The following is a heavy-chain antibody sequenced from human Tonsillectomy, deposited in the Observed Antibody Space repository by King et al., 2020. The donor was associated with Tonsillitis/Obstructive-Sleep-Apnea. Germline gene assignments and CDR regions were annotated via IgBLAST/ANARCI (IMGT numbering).Heavy chain of an antibody. D-gene: IGHD2-15*01. J-gene: IGHJ4*02. CDR1: GGSISSSSYY. Sequence: LQLQESGPGLVKPSETLSLTCTVSGGSISSSSYYWGWIRQPPGKGLEWIGSIYYSGSTYCNPSLKSRVTISVDTSKNQFSLKLSSVTAADTAVYYCARHVRYCSGGSCFMTGFDYWGQGTLVTVSS. CDR2: IYYSGST. CDR3: ARHVRYCSGGSCFMTGFDY. V-gene: IGHV4-39*01.